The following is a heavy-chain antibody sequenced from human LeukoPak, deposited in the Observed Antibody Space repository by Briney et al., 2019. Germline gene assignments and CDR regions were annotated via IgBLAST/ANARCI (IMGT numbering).Heavy chain of an antibody. CDR2: IYYSGST. CDR1: GGSSSSGDYF. V-gene: IGHV4-30-4*08. D-gene: IGHD6-13*01. Sequence: SQTLSLTCTVSGGSSSSGDYFWNWIRQPPGKGLEWIGYIYYSGSTYYNPSLKSRVSISVDTSKNQFSLKLSSVTAADTAVYYCARAGIGIEVAGTIHNWFDPWGQGTQVTVSS. CDR3: ARAGIGIEVAGTIHNWFDP. J-gene: IGHJ5*02.